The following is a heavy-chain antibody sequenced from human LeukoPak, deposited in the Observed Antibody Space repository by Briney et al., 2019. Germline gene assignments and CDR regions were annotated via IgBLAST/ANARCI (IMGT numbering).Heavy chain of an antibody. CDR2: ISSSSSYI. D-gene: IGHD3-16*02. J-gene: IGHJ6*04. CDR3: AREGSRLGELSLYPYYYGMDV. Sequence: GGSLRLSCAASGFTFSSYSMNWVRQAPGKGLEWVSSISSSSSYIYYADSVKGRFTISRDNAKNPLYLQMNSLRAEDTAVYYCAREGSRLGELSLYPYYYGMDVWGKGTTVTVSS. CDR1: GFTFSSYS. V-gene: IGHV3-21*01.